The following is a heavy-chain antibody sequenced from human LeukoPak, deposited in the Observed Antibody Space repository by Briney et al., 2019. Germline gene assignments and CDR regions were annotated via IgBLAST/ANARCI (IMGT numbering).Heavy chain of an antibody. V-gene: IGHV3-33*08. CDR3: ARDRRSSWTYGMDV. Sequence: GGSLRLSCAASGFTFSSYSMNWVRQAPGKGLEWVAVIWYDGSNKYYADSVKGRFTISRDNSKNTLYLQMNSLRAEDTAVYYCARDRRSSWTYGMDVWGQGTTVTASS. J-gene: IGHJ6*02. CDR1: GFTFSSYS. D-gene: IGHD6-13*01. CDR2: IWYDGSNK.